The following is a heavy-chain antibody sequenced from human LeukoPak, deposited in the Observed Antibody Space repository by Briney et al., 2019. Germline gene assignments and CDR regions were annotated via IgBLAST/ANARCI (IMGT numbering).Heavy chain of an antibody. Sequence: GGSLRLSCAASAFTFSSYTMNWVRQAPGKGLEWVSCISAGGTNIYYADSVKGRFTISRDKAKKLLYLQMNSLRADHTAVYYCARAPPGVTTGTPFHTWGQGTMVTVSS. CDR3: ARAPPGVTTGTPFHT. D-gene: IGHD4-17*01. CDR1: AFTFSSYT. CDR2: ISAGGTNI. V-gene: IGHV3-21*01. J-gene: IGHJ3*02.